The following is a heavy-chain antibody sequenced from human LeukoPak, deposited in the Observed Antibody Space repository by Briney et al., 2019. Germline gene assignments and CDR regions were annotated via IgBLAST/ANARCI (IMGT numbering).Heavy chain of an antibody. V-gene: IGHV3-74*01. CDR3: ARGMRGPDY. CDR2: INNDGTGT. Sequence: PGGSLRFSCAASGFTFSNYWMHWVRQAPGKGLVWISRINNDGTGTNYADSVKGRFTISRDNAKNTLFLQMNSLRVEDTAMYYCARGMRGPDYWGQGTLVTVSS. J-gene: IGHJ4*02. D-gene: IGHD3-3*02. CDR1: GFTFSNYW.